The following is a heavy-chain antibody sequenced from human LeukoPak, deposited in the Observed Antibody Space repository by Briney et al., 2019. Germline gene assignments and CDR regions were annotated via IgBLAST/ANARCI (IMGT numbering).Heavy chain of an antibody. CDR2: INPNIGGT. CDR1: GYTFTDHY. D-gene: IGHD2-15*01. CDR3: ARRFCSGVTCYPFGMDV. J-gene: IGHJ6*02. V-gene: IGHV1-2*02. Sequence: GASVKVSCKASGYTFTDHYVHWVRQAPGQGLEWMGWINPNIGGTNYAQKFQGRVTMTRDTSISTVYMEVSRLRSDDTAVYLCARRFCSGVTCYPFGMDVWGQGTTVTVSS.